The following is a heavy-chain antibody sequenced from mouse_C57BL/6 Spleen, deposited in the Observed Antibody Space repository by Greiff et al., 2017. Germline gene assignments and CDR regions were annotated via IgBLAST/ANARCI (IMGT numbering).Heavy chain of an antibody. CDR1: GYTFTSYG. Sequence: VQLKESGAELARPGASVKLSCKASGYTFTSYGISWVKQRTGQGLEWIGEIYPRSGNTYYNEKFKGKATLTADKSSSTAYMELRSLTSEDSAVYFCARWDDYDLGYFDYWGQGTTLTVSA. J-gene: IGHJ2*01. CDR2: IYPRSGNT. CDR3: ARWDDYDLGYFDY. D-gene: IGHD2-4*01. V-gene: IGHV1-81*01.